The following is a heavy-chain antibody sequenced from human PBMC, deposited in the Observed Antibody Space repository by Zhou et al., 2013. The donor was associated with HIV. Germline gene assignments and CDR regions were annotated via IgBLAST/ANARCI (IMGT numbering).Heavy chain of an antibody. CDR2: IIPILGIA. V-gene: IGHV1-69*04. CDR3: ARAGKAEGDAFDI. CDR1: GGTFSSYA. Sequence: QVQLVQSGAEVKKPGSSVKVSCKASGGTFSSYAISWVRQAPGQGLEWMGRIIPILGIANYAQKFQGRVTITADKSTSTAYMELSSLRSEDTAVYYCARAGKAEGDAFDIWGQGDNGHRLF. J-gene: IGHJ3*02.